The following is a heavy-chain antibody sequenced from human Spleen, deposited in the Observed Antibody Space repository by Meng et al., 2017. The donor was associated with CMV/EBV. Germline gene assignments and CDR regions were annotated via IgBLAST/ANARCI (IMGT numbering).Heavy chain of an antibody. CDR2: IYYSGST. Sequence: GGSVSSGSYYWNWIRPPPGKGLEWIGYIYYSGSTNYNPSLKSRVAISVDTSKNQFSLKLSSVTAADTAVYYCARAGDSSGYIDWFDPWGQGTLVTV. CDR3: ARAGDSSGYIDWFDP. CDR1: GGSVSSGSYY. D-gene: IGHD3-22*01. V-gene: IGHV4-61*01. J-gene: IGHJ5*02.